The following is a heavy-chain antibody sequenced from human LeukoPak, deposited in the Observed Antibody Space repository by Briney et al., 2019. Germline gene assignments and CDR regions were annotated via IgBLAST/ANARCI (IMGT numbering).Heavy chain of an antibody. D-gene: IGHD3-10*01. CDR1: GFTVSSNY. J-gene: IGHJ4*02. Sequence: GGSLRLSCAASGFTVSSNYMSWVRQAPGKGLEWVSIIYSGGDTYYADSVKGRFTISRDNSKNTLYLQMNSLRVEDTAVYYCARGLTSYFGSGSYNIWGQGTLVTVSS. CDR3: ARGLTSYFGSGSYNI. V-gene: IGHV3-66*01. CDR2: IYSGGDT.